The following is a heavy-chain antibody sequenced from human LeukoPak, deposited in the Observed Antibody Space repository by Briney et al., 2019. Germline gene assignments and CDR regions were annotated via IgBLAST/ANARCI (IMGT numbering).Heavy chain of an antibody. CDR1: GGTFSNYA. Sequence: SVRVSCKASGGTFSNYAISWVRQAPGHGLEWMGGIIPIFETPSYAQKFQGRVTITADESTTTAYMELSSLRSDDTAVYFCATRMPGSQSDNWGQGTLVTVSS. J-gene: IGHJ4*02. D-gene: IGHD3-10*01. V-gene: IGHV1-69*13. CDR2: IIPIFETP. CDR3: ATRMPGSQSDN.